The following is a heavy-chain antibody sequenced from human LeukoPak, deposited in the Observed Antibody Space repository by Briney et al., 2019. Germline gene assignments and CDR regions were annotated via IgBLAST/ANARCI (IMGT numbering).Heavy chain of an antibody. V-gene: IGHV3-15*01. CDR2: IKSKGDGETT. CDR3: AIDEPNYAPYDFDY. CDR1: RFTFTNAW. Sequence: PGGSLRLSCAASRFTFTNAWMNWVRQAPGKGLEWVGRIKSKGDGETTDYAAPVKGRFTISRDDSNNMVYLQMNSLKIEDTAVYYCAIDEPNYAPYDFDYWAREPWSPSTQ. D-gene: IGHD4/OR15-4a*01. J-gene: IGHJ4*02.